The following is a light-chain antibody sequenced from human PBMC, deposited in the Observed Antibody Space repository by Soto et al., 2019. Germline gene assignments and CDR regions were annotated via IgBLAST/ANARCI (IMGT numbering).Light chain of an antibody. CDR2: EVS. CDR3: AAWDDSLSALV. CDR1: SSDVGAYNY. Sequence: QSVLTQPPSASGSPGQSVTISCTGTSSDVGAYNYVSWYQQHPGKAPKFMIYEVSKRPSGVPDRFSGSKSGNTASLAISGLRSEDEADYYCAAWDDSLSALVFGGGTQLTVL. J-gene: IGLJ3*02. V-gene: IGLV2-8*01.